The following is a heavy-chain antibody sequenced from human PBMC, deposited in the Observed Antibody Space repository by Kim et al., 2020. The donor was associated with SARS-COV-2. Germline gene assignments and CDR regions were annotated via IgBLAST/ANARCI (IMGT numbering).Heavy chain of an antibody. CDR1: GFTFGDYA. CDR3: TGYGGTALFDY. J-gene: IGHJ4*02. Sequence: GGSLRLSCTASGFTFGDYAMSWVHQAPGKGLEWVGFIRSKAYGGTTEYAASVKGRFTISRDDSKSIAYLQMNSLKTEDTAVYYCTGYGGTALFDYWGQGT. CDR2: IRSKAYGGTT. D-gene: IGHD5-12*01. V-gene: IGHV3-49*04.